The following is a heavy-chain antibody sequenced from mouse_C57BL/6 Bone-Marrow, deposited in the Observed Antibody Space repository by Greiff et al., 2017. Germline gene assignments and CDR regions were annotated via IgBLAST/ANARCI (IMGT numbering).Heavy chain of an antibody. D-gene: IGHD2-2*01. J-gene: IGHJ2*01. CDR3: TRYGYEKDY. Sequence: VKLVESGAELVRPGASVTLSCKASGYTFTDYEMHWVKQTPVHGLEWIGAIDPETGGTAYNQKFKGKAILTADKSSSTAYMELRSLTSEDSTVYYCTRYGYEKDYWGQGTTLTVSS. CDR2: IDPETGGT. V-gene: IGHV1-15*01. CDR1: GYTFTDYE.